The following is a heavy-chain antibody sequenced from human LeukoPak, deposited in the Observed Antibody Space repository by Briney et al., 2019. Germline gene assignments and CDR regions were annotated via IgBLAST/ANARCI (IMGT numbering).Heavy chain of an antibody. J-gene: IGHJ4*02. CDR1: GFTFDDYA. CDR2: ISWNSGSI. Sequence: GGSLRLSCAASGFTFDDYAMHWVQQAPGKGLEWVSGISWNSGSIGYADSVKGRFTISRDNAKNSLYLQMNSLRAEDTAVYYCARRGYYDSSGYDYWGQGTLVTVSS. V-gene: IGHV3-9*01. D-gene: IGHD3-22*01. CDR3: ARRGYYDSSGYDY.